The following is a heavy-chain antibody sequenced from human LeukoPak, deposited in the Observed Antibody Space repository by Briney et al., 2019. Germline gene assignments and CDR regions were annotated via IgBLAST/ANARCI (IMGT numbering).Heavy chain of an antibody. CDR3: AKIQGWFNAAFHI. D-gene: IGHD6-19*01. J-gene: IGHJ3*02. V-gene: IGHV3-23*01. CDR2: ISDSGDST. Sequence: GGSLRLSCPASGFSFSSYGMSWVRQAPGKGLEWVSGISDSGDSTYYADSVKGRFTISRDISKHTLFLQMNSLRAEDTAVYYCAKIQGWFNAAFHIGGQGTMVTVSS. CDR1: GFSFSSYG.